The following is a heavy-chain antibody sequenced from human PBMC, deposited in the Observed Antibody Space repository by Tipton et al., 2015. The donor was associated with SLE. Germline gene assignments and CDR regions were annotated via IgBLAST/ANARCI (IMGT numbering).Heavy chain of an antibody. J-gene: IGHJ5*02. Sequence: TLSLTCTVSGGSISSSSYYWGWIRQPPGKGLEWIGSIYNTGNTHYKPSLKSRLTISVDTSKNQFSLELNSVTAADTAVYYCARLLPMVRGWFDPWGQGTLVTVSS. CDR2: IYNTGNT. V-gene: IGHV4-39*07. D-gene: IGHD3-10*01. CDR1: GGSISSSSYY. CDR3: ARLLPMVRGWFDP.